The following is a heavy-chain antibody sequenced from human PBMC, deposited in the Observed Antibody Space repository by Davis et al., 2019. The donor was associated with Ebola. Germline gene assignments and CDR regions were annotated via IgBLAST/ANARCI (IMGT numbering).Heavy chain of an antibody. D-gene: IGHD2-2*01. V-gene: IGHV3-7*03. Sequence: GGSLRLSCAASGFTFSSYWMSWVRQAPGKGLEWVANIKQDGSEKYYVDSVKGRFTISRDNAKNSLYLQMNSLRAEDTAVYYCARDRLEYQLSSLYYYYYGMDVWGQGTTVTVSS. CDR3: ARDRLEYQLSSLYYYYYGMDV. CDR2: IKQDGSEK. CDR1: GFTFSSYW. J-gene: IGHJ6*02.